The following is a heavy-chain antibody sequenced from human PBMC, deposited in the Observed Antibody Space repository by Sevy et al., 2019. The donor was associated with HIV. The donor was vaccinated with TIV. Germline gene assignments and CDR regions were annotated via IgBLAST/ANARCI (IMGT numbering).Heavy chain of an antibody. CDR1: GFTFSSYA. J-gene: IGHJ5*02. V-gene: IGHV3-30-3*01. D-gene: IGHD3-10*01. CDR3: ARESTMIRGVPAYNWFDP. CDR2: ISYDGSNK. Sequence: GGSLRLSCAVSGFTFSSYAMHWVRQAPGKGLEWVAVISYDGSNKYYADSVKGRFTISRDKSKNTLYLQMSSLRAEDTAVYYCARESTMIRGVPAYNWFDPWGQGTLVTVSS.